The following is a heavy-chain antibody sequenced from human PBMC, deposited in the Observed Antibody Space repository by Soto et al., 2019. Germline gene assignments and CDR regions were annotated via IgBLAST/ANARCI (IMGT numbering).Heavy chain of an antibody. CDR3: ARLSLLYYGSGSPPHN. CDR1: GFTFSSYS. V-gene: IGHV3-21*01. Sequence: LRLSCAASGFTFSSYSMNWVRQAPGKGLEWVSSISSSSSYIYYADSVKGRFTISRDNAKNSLYLQMNSLRAEDTAVYYCARLSLLYYGSGSPPHNWGQGTLVTVSS. J-gene: IGHJ4*02. D-gene: IGHD3-10*01. CDR2: ISSSSSYI.